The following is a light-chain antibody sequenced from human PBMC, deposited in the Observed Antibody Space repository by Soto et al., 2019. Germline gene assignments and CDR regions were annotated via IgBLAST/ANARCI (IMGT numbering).Light chain of an antibody. CDR2: GNI. CDR3: QSYDSSLSVV. Sequence: QSVLTQPPSVSGAPGQRVTISCTGSSSNIGAGYDVHWYQQLPGTAPKRLMYGNINRPSGVPDRFSGSKSGTSASLAITGLQAEDEADYYCQSYDSSLSVVFGGGTKLTVL. CDR1: SSNIGAGYD. J-gene: IGLJ2*01. V-gene: IGLV1-40*01.